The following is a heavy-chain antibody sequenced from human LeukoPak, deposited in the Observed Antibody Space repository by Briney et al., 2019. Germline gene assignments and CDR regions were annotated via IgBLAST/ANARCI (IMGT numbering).Heavy chain of an antibody. CDR3: ARGGIIAAADFFDY. D-gene: IGHD6-13*01. V-gene: IGHV4-39*07. J-gene: IGHJ4*02. CDR2: IYHSGST. Sequence: SETLSLTCTVSRGSISSNSYYWGWIRQPPGKGLEWIGSIYHSGSTYYNPSLKSRATISVDASKNQFSLKLSSVTAADTAVYYCARGGIIAAADFFDYWGQGTLVTVSS. CDR1: RGSISSNSYY.